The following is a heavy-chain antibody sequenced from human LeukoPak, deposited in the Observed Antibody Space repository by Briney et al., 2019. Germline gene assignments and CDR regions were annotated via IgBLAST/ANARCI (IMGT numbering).Heavy chain of an antibody. D-gene: IGHD3-16*02. V-gene: IGHV1-2*02. CDR3: ARILDVWGSYRYAFDI. Sequence: ASVKVSCKASGYTFTGYYMHWVRQAPGQGLEWMGWINPNSGGTNYAQKFQGRVTMTRDTSISTAYMELSRLRSDDTAVCYCARILDVWGSYRYAFDIWGQGTMVTVSS. CDR2: INPNSGGT. CDR1: GYTFTGYY. J-gene: IGHJ3*02.